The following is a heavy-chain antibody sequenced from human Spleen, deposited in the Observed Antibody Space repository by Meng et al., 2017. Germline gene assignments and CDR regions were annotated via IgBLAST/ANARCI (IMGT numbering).Heavy chain of an antibody. CDR3: ARGPTTMAHDFDY. CDR2: INHVGGT. Sequence: QGPRQQGGAGLLKPSEPLSLTCGVNGGSCRGYYWTWIRHPPGKGLEWIGEINHVGGTNYNPSLESRATISVDTSQNNLSLKLSSVTAADSAVYYCARGPTTMAHDFDYWGQGTLVTVSS. D-gene: IGHD4-11*01. J-gene: IGHJ4*02. CDR1: GGSCRGYY. V-gene: IGHV4-34*01.